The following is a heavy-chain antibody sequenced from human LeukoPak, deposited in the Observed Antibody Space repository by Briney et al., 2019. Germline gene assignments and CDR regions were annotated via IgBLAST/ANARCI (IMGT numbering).Heavy chain of an antibody. CDR2: VDYSGRT. V-gene: IGHV4-39*01. CDR1: SGSLTNSDYF. J-gene: IGHJ4*02. Sequence: SETLSLTCTVSSGSLTNSDYFWGWIRQPPGKGLEWIGNVDYSGRTQYNPSLMSRVTIYADNSKNQFSLKLRSVTAADTAVYYCARLDASSAHFSGSFPDYWGQGTLVTVSS. D-gene: IGHD3-10*01. CDR3: ARLDASSAHFSGSFPDY.